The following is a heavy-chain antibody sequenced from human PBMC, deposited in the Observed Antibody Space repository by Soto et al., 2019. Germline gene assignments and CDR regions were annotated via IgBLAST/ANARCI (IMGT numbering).Heavy chain of an antibody. D-gene: IGHD3-10*01. J-gene: IGHJ5*02. Sequence: TSETLSLTCAVSGGSISSSNWWSWVRQPPGKGLEWIGEIYHSGSTNYNPSLKSRVTISVDKSTSTVYMELSSLRSEDTAVYYCARERDYYGYRFDPWGQGTLVTVSS. CDR2: IYHSGST. CDR3: ARERDYYGYRFDP. CDR1: GGSISSSNW. V-gene: IGHV4-4*02.